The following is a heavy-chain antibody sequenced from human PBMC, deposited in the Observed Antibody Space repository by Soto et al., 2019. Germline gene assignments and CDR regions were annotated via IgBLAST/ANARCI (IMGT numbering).Heavy chain of an antibody. J-gene: IGHJ6*02. CDR1: GYTFTGYG. V-gene: IGHV1-18*04. CDR2: ISAYNGNT. Sequence: GSSVKVSCKTSGYTFTGYGISWVRQAPGHGLEWMGWISAYNGNTNYAQKLQGRVTMTTDTSTSTAYMERRSLRSDDTAVYYCAGVSNLRLLVVTASDTDDHCMDVWG. D-gene: IGHD2-21*02. CDR3: AGVSNLRLLVVTASDTDDHCMDV.